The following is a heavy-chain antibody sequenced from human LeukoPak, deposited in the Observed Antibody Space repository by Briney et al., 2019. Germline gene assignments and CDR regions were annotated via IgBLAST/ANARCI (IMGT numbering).Heavy chain of an antibody. D-gene: IGHD3-16*01. CDR3: ARAPDTYYVNDAFDI. CDR1: GFTFSSYS. Sequence: GGSLRLSCAASGFTFSSYSMNWARQAPGKGLEWVSSISSSSSYIYYADSVKGRFTISRDNAKNSLYLQMNSLRAEDTAVYYCARAPDTYYVNDAFDIWGQGTMDTVP. J-gene: IGHJ3*02. CDR2: ISSSSSYI. V-gene: IGHV3-21*01.